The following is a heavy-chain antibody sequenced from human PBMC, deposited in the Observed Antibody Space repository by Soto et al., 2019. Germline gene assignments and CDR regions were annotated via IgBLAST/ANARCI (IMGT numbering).Heavy chain of an antibody. V-gene: IGHV3-21*01. D-gene: IGHD3-22*01. CDR2: ITSSSSYI. J-gene: IGHJ4*02. CDR1: GGKFSISS. Sequence: VRISCEGCGGKFSISSWMWVRQAPGKGLEWVASITSSSSYIYYEDSLKGRFTISRDNAKNSLFLQLDSLRAEDTAVYFCVRARSTDSRPDYWGQGTLVPVSS. CDR3: VRARSTDSRPDY.